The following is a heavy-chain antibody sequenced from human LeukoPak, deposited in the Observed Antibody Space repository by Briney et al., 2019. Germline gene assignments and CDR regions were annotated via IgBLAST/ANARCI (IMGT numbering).Heavy chain of an antibody. CDR2: IIPIFGTA. D-gene: IGHD3/OR15-3a*01. J-gene: IGHJ4*02. V-gene: IGHV1-69*05. CDR3: ARDLQGTGTENY. CDR1: GGTFSSYA. Sequence: SVKVSCKASGGTFSSYAISWVRQAPGQGLEWMGGIIPIFGTANYAQKFQGRVTMTRDTSISTAYMELSRLRSDDTAVYCCARDLQGTGTENYWGQGTLVTVSS.